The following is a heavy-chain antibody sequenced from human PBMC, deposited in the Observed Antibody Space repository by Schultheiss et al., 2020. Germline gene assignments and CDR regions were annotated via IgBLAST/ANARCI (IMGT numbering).Heavy chain of an antibody. V-gene: IGHV4-61*01. CDR3: ARILAYTGYDDRWFDP. D-gene: IGHD5-12*01. CDR2: IYHSGNT. J-gene: IGHJ5*02. Sequence: SETLSLTCTVSGGSVSSGTHYWSWIRQPPGKALEWIGAIYHSGNTYYNSSLKSRVTISVDTSKNQFSLKLTSVTAADTAVYYCARILAYTGYDDRWFDPWGQGTLVTVSS. CDR1: GGSVSSGTHY.